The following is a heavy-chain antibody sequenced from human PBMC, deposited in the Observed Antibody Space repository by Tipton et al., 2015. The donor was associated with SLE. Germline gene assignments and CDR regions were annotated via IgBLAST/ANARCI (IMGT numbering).Heavy chain of an antibody. CDR2: LDYTGNT. D-gene: IGHD6-6*01. CDR1: GGSISRHS. V-gene: IGHV4-59*11. Sequence: TLSLTCTVSGGSISRHSWNWIRQPPGKGLQWIGYLDYTGNTNYSPSLQRRVTMSIDTAKNQFSLRLSSVTAADTAVYYCARSTSRPSSYYFYGLDVWGQGTTVTVSS. CDR3: ARSTSRPSSYYFYGLDV. J-gene: IGHJ6*02.